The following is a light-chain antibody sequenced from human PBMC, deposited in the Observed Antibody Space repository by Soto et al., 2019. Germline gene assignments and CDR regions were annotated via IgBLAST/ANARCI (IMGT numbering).Light chain of an antibody. CDR1: QSVSSY. CDR3: QQRSNWTST. CDR2: DAS. V-gene: IGKV3-11*01. Sequence: EIVLTQSPATLSLSPGERATLSCRASQSVSSYLAWYQQKPGQAPRLLIYDASNRATGIPARFSGSGSGTECTLTISSLEPEDFAVYYCQQRSNWTSTFGGGTKVEIK. J-gene: IGKJ4*01.